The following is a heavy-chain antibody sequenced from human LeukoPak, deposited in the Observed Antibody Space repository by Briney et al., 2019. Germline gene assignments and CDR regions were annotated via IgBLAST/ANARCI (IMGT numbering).Heavy chain of an antibody. D-gene: IGHD6-6*01. CDR1: GFTFSSYA. Sequence: GGSLRLSCAASGFTFSSYAMSWVRQAPGKGLEWVSTITSSGGSTYYGDSVKGRFTISRDNSKNTLFLQTNSLRAEDTAVYYCAKGSLTISYAFDIWGQGTMVTVSS. CDR3: AKGSLTISYAFDI. V-gene: IGHV3-23*01. CDR2: ITSSGGST. J-gene: IGHJ3*02.